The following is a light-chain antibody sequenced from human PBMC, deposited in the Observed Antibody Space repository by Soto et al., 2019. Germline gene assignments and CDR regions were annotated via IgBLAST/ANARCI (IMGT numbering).Light chain of an antibody. Sequence: DIQITHSPSTLSASVGDRVTITCQASQDISNYLNWYQQKPARAPKLLIYDASNLETGVPSRLCGSGSGTDVTFTISSLQPEDIATYYCQQYDNLPLTFGQGTRLEIK. CDR1: QDISNY. J-gene: IGKJ5*01. V-gene: IGKV1-33*01. CDR3: QQYDNLPLT. CDR2: DAS.